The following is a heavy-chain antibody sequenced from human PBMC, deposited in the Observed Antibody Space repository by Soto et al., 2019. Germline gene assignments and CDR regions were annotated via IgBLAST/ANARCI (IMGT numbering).Heavy chain of an antibody. Sequence: EVQLVESGGGLVKPGGSLRLSCAASGFTFSSYSMNWVRQAPGKGLEWVSSISSSSSYIYYADSVKGRITISRDNAKNSLYLQMNSLRAEDTAVYYCASGMRDDFQRAFDIWGQGTMVTVSS. CDR3: ASGMRDDFQRAFDI. J-gene: IGHJ3*02. V-gene: IGHV3-21*01. D-gene: IGHD3-16*01. CDR1: GFTFSSYS. CDR2: ISSSSSYI.